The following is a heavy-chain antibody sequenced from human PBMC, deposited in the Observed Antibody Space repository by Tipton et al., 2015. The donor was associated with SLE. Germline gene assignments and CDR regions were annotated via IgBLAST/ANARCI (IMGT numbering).Heavy chain of an antibody. CDR3: ARDIPLGDFWSGAYFDY. D-gene: IGHD3-3*01. CDR1: GYTFISYG. CDR2: ISAYNGNT. Sequence: QVQLVQSGAEVKKPGASVKVSCKASGYTFISYGISWVRQAPGQGLEWMGWISAYNGNTNYAQKLQGRVTMTTDTSTSTAYMELRSLRSDDTAVYYCARDIPLGDFWSGAYFDYWGQGTLVTVSS. J-gene: IGHJ4*02. V-gene: IGHV1-18*01.